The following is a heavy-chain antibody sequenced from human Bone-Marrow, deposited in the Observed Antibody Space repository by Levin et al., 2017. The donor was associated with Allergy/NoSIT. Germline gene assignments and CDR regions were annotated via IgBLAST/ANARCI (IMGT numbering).Heavy chain of an antibody. V-gene: IGHV3-20*01. CDR2: INWNGGSA. CDR1: GFTFDDYG. D-gene: IGHD1-1*01. Sequence: GGSLRLSCAASGFTFDDYGMSWVRQAPGKGLEWVSGINWNGGSAGYADSVKGRFTISRDNAKNSLYLQMNSLRAEDTALYHCARDATVHTKTHYYYYYGMDVWGQGTTVTVSS. CDR3: ARDATVHTKTHYYYYYGMDV. J-gene: IGHJ6*02.